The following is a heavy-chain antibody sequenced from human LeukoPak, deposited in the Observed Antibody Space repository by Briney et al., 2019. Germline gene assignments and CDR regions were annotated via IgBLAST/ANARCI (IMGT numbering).Heavy chain of an antibody. CDR2: INPNSGGT. CDR3: ARGRSIVGATSYYYYYMDV. J-gene: IGHJ6*03. D-gene: IGHD1-26*01. CDR1: GYTFTGYC. Sequence: ASVKVSCKASGYTFTGYCMHWVRQAPGQGLEWMGRINPNSGGTNYAQKFQGRVTMTRDTSISTAYMELSRLRSDDTAVYYCARGRSIVGATSYYYYYMDVWGKGTTVTVSS. V-gene: IGHV1-2*06.